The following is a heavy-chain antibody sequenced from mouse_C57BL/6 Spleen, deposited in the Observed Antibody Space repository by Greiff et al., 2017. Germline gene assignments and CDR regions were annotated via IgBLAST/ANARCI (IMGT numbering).Heavy chain of an antibody. Sequence: VKLQQPGAELVRPGTSVKLSCKASGYTFTSYWMHWVKQRPGQGLEWIGVIDPSDSYTNYNQKFKGKATLTVDTSSSTAYMQLSSLTSEDSAVYYCARIGNDLAWFAYWGQGTLVTVSA. V-gene: IGHV1-59*01. CDR2: IDPSDSYT. D-gene: IGHD2-4*01. CDR3: ARIGNDLAWFAY. J-gene: IGHJ3*01. CDR1: GYTFTSYW.